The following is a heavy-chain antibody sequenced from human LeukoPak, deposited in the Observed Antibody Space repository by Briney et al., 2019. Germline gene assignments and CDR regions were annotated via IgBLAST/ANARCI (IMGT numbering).Heavy chain of an antibody. V-gene: IGHV4-61*01. CDR1: GGSVSSGSYY. Sequence: SETLSLTCTVSGGSVSSGSYYWSWIRQPPGKGLEWIGYIYYSGSTNYNPSLKSRVTISVDTSKNQFSLKLSSVTAADTAVYYCARGRNRWELHYWGQGTLVTVSS. CDR2: IYYSGST. J-gene: IGHJ4*02. CDR3: ARGRNRWELHY. D-gene: IGHD1-26*01.